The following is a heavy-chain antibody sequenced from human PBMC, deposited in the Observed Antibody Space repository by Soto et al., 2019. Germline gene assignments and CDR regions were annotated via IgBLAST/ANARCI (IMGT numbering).Heavy chain of an antibody. CDR1: GDSVSSNSAA. V-gene: IGHV6-1*01. J-gene: IGHJ6*03. CDR2: TYYRSKWYN. CDR3: ASGITGTTRGYYYYYYMDV. D-gene: IGHD1-7*01. Sequence: QVQLQQSGPGLVKPSQTLSLTCAISGDSVSSNSAAWNWIRQSPSRGLEWLGRTYYRSKWYNDYAVSVKSRITINPDTSKNQFSLQLNSVTPEDTAVYYCASGITGTTRGYYYYYYMDVWGKGTTVTVSS.